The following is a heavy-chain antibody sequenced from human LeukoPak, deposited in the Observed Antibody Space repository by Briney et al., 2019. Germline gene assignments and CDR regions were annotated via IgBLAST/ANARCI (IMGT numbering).Heavy chain of an antibody. CDR3: AKDHDYSSSSMFDY. J-gene: IGHJ4*02. CDR2: ISGSGGST. Sequence: PGGSLRLSCAASGFTFISYGMSWARQAPGKGLEWVSAISGSGGSTYYADSVKGRFTISRDNSKNTLYLQMNSLRAEDTAVYYCAKDHDYSSSSMFDYWGQGTLVTVSS. D-gene: IGHD6-6*01. V-gene: IGHV3-23*01. CDR1: GFTFISYG.